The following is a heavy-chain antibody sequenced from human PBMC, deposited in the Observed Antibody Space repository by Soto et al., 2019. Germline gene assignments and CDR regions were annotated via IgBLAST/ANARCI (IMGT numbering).Heavy chain of an antibody. V-gene: IGHV1-18*01. CDR3: VVAAQPLHFAC. J-gene: IGHJ4*02. CDR1: GYTFTSYG. D-gene: IGHD2-15*01. Sequence: QVQLVQSGAEVKKPGASVKVSCKASGYTFTSYGISWVRQAPGQGLEWMGWISAYNGNTNDAQKLQGRVTMTTDTSTGTAYFGLRGLITHYTAVSSFVVAAQPLHFACWGPAALVAVSS. CDR2: ISAYNGNT.